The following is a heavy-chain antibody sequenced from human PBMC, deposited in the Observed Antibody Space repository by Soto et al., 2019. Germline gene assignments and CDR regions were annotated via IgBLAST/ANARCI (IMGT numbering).Heavy chain of an antibody. CDR3: AREAVPLLQTGMDV. CDR1: GFTFRDYS. CDR2: IATSDTVR. Sequence: TGGSLGLSCAASGFTFRDYSMNWVRQAPGKGLEWISYIATSDTVRSYAHSVQGRFIISRDNAKKSLFLEMHSLRGEDTAVYYCAREAVPLLQTGMDVWAQGTTVTVSS. V-gene: IGHV3-48*01. J-gene: IGHJ6*01.